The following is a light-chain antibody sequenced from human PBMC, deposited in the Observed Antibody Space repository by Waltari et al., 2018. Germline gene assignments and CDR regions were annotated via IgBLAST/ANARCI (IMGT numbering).Light chain of an antibody. Sequence: QSALTQPASVSASPGQSITISCTGTSDDVGGYNFVSWYQQHPGTAPNLIIYDVFNRRSGVSNRFSGSRSLNTASLSISGLQAEDEGVYYCSAYTSWSTVIFGGGTKLAVL. V-gene: IGLV2-14*03. CDR3: SAYTSWSTVI. CDR1: SDDVGGYNF. CDR2: DVF. J-gene: IGLJ2*01.